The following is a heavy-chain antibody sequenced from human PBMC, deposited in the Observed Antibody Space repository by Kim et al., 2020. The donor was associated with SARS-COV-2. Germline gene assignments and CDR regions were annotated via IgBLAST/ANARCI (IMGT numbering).Heavy chain of an antibody. V-gene: IGHV3-23*01. Sequence: DSVKGRFTTSRDNSKNTLYLQMNRLRAEDTAVYYWAKCGAFNEVGASAYWGQGTLVTVSS. CDR3: AKCGAFNEVGASAY. D-gene: IGHD1-26*01. J-gene: IGHJ4*02.